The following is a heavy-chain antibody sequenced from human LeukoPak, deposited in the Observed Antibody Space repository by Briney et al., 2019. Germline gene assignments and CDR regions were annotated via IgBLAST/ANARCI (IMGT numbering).Heavy chain of an antibody. CDR3: ARSGWPYYFDY. D-gene: IGHD6-25*01. J-gene: IGHJ4*02. V-gene: IGHV3-74*01. CDR2: LHSDGTST. Sequence: TGGSLRLSCAASGFTLSNYWMHRVRQAPGKGLVGVSRLHSDGTSTSYADSVRGRFTISRDNARNTLYLQMNTLRAEDTAVYYCARSGWPYYFDYWGQGTLVTVSS. CDR1: GFTLSNYW.